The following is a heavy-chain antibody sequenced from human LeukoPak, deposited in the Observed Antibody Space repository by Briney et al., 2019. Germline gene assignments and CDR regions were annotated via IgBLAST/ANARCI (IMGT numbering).Heavy chain of an antibody. CDR3: VSMDDNGWYANWFDP. D-gene: IGHD6-19*01. V-gene: IGHV6-1*01. J-gene: IGHJ5*02. CDR1: GDSVSSNSAA. CDR2: TYYRSKWYS. Sequence: SQTLSLTCAISGDSVSSNSAAWNWIRQSPSRGLEWLGRTYYRSKWYSDSAVSVKSRITINPDTSKNQFSLQLNSVTPEDTAVYARVSMDDNGWYANWFDPWGQGTLVTVSS.